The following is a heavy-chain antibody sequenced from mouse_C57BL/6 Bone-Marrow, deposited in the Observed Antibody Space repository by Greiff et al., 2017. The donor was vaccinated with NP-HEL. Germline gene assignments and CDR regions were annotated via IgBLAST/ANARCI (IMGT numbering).Heavy chain of an antibody. CDR2: ISDGGSCT. Sequence: EVNVVESGGGLVKPGGSLKLSCAASGFTFSSYAMSWVRQTPEKRLEWVATISDGGSCTYYPDNVKGRFTISRDNAKNNLYLQMSHLKSEDTAMYYCARDEGVYDGYYVGFAYWGQGTLVTVSA. V-gene: IGHV5-4*01. CDR3: ARDEGVYDGYYVGFAY. J-gene: IGHJ3*01. D-gene: IGHD2-3*01. CDR1: GFTFSSYA.